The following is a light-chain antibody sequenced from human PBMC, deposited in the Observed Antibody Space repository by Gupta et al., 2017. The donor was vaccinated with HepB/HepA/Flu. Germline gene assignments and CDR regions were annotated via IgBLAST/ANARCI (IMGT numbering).Light chain of an antibody. V-gene: IGKV3-15*01. CDR3: QQYHFWPPIT. Sequence: EIVMTQSPATLSVSLGDRVTLSCRASQSLSSNLAWYQKKPGQAHRLLIYGASTRATGIPDRFSGSGSGTEFTLTIRSLQSEDFAVYYCQQYHFWPPITFGQGTRLDLK. J-gene: IGKJ5*01. CDR1: QSLSSN. CDR2: GAS.